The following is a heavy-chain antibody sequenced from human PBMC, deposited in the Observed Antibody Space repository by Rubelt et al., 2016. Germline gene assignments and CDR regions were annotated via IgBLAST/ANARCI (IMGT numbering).Heavy chain of an antibody. CDR2: IYYSGST. J-gene: IGHJ4*02. Sequence: QVQLQESGPGLVKPSETLSLTCTVSGGSISSYYWSWIRQPPGKGLEWIGYIYYSGSTNYNPSLKSRVTISVDTSKNQFSLKLSSVTAADTAVYYCARVNYDILTGYGPLDYWGQGTLVTVSS. D-gene: IGHD3-9*01. CDR1: GGSISSYY. CDR3: ARVNYDILTGYGPLDY. V-gene: IGHV4-59*01.